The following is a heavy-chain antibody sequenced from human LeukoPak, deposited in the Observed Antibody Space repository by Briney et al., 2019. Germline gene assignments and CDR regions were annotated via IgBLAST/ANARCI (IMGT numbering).Heavy chain of an antibody. Sequence: SVKVSCKASGGTFISYAISWVRQAPGQGLEWMGRIIPIFGTANYAQEFQGRVTITTNESTSTAYMELSSLRSEDTAVYYCARELPDIVAPDAFDIWGQGTMVTVSS. D-gene: IGHD5-12*01. V-gene: IGHV1-69*05. CDR1: GGTFISYA. CDR2: IIPIFGTA. CDR3: ARELPDIVAPDAFDI. J-gene: IGHJ3*02.